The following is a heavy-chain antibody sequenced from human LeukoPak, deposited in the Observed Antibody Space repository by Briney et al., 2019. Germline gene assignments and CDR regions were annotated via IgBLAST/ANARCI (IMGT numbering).Heavy chain of an antibody. CDR2: IWYDGGNK. D-gene: IGHD3-22*01. CDR1: GFTFSSYG. CDR3: ARARGGGSSGYYYTAAYYMDV. V-gene: IGHV3-33*01. J-gene: IGHJ6*03. Sequence: GGSLRLSCAASGFTFSSYGMHWVRQAPGKGLEWVAVIWYDGGNKYYADSVKGRFTISRDNSKNTLYLQMNSLRAEDTAVYYCARARGGGSSGYYYTAAYYMDVWGKGTTVTVSS.